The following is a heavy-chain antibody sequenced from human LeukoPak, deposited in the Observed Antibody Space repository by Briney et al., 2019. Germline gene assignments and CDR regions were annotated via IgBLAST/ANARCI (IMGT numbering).Heavy chain of an antibody. CDR1: RGTLSSYA. CDR2: IIPIFGTA. D-gene: IGHD3-10*01. Sequence: SVKVSCKASRGTLSSYAISCVPQAPRQALEWMGGIIPIFGTANYAQKFQGRVTITTDESQSTAYMELNSLRSEDTAVYYCTIGDEGTMGSYYMDVWGKGTTVTVSS. CDR3: TIGDEGTMGSYYMDV. V-gene: IGHV1-69*05. J-gene: IGHJ6*03.